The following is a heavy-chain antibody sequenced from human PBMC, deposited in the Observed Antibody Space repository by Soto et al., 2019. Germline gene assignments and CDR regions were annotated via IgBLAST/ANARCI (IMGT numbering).Heavy chain of an antibody. Sequence: QVQLVESGGGVVQPGRSLRLSCAASGFTFSSYGMHWVRQAPGKGLEWVAVISYDGSNKYYADSVKGRFTISRDNSKNTLYPQMNSLRAEDTAVYYCAKPTLWFGESYYYGMDVWGQGTTVTVSS. CDR2: ISYDGSNK. CDR1: GFTFSSYG. V-gene: IGHV3-30*18. J-gene: IGHJ6*02. CDR3: AKPTLWFGESYYYGMDV. D-gene: IGHD3-10*01.